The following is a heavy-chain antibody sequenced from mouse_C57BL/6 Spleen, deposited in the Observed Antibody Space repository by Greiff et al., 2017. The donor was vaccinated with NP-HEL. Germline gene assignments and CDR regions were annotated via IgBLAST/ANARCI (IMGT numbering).Heavy chain of an antibody. J-gene: IGHJ4*01. V-gene: IGHV1-81*01. CDR3: GRDKGTEPYAMDY. CDR2: IYPRSGNT. Sequence: QVQLKQSGAELARPGASVKLSCKASGYTFTSYGISWVKQRTGQGLEWIGEIYPRSGNTYYNEKFKGKATLTADKSSSTAYMELRSLTSEDSAVYFCGRDKGTEPYAMDYWGQGTSVTVSS. D-gene: IGHD4-1*01. CDR1: GYTFTSYG.